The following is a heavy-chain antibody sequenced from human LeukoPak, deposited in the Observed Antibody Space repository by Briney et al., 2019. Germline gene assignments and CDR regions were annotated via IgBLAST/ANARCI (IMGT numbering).Heavy chain of an antibody. CDR1: GFTFSSYG. J-gene: IGHJ6*03. CDR2: ISGSGGST. Sequence: GGSLRLSCAASGFTFSSYGMSWVRQAPGKGLEWVSAISGSGGSTYYADSVKGRFTISRDNSKNTLYLQMNSLRAEDTAVYYCAKDPNYYGSGDYMDVWGKGTTVTISS. D-gene: IGHD3-10*01. V-gene: IGHV3-23*01. CDR3: AKDPNYYGSGDYMDV.